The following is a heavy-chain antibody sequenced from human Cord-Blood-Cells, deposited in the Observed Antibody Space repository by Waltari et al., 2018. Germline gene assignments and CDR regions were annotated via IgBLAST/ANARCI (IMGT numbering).Heavy chain of an antibody. CDR2: IRSKANSYAT. D-gene: IGHD2-2*01. J-gene: IGHJ6*02. CDR3: TGESTSLYGMDV. CDR1: GFTFSGSA. V-gene: IGHV3-73*02. Sequence: EVQLVESGGGLVQPGGSLKLSCTASGFTFSGSAMHWVRQASGKGLEVVGRIRSKANSYATAYAASVKGRFTISRDDSKNTAYLQMNSLKTEDTAVYYCTGESTSLYGMDVWGQGTTVTVSS.